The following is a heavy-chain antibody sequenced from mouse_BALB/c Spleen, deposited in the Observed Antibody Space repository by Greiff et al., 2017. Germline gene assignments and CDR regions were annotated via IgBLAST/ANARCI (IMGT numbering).Heavy chain of an antibody. CDR1: GFTFSSYA. J-gene: IGHJ1*01. V-gene: IGHV5-6-5*01. CDR2: ISSGGST. Sequence: EVKLQESGGGLVKPGGSLKLSCAASGFTFSSYAMSWVRQTPEKRLEWVASISSGGSTYYPDSVKGRFTISRDNARNILYLQMSSLRSEDTAMYYCARGYGNYVGYWYFDVWGAGTTVTVSS. D-gene: IGHD2-1*01. CDR3: ARGYGNYVGYWYFDV.